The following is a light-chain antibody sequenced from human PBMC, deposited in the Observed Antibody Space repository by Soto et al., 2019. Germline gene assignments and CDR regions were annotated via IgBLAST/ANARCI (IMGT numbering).Light chain of an antibody. Sequence: QSVLTQPPSASGSPGQSVTISCTGTSSDVGGYNYVSWYQQHPGKAPKLMISDVSKRPSGVPDRFSGSKSGNTASLTVSGLQAEDEADYYCSSYAVSNNFDVFGSGTKVTVL. CDR2: DVS. V-gene: IGLV2-8*01. CDR1: SSDVGGYNY. CDR3: SSYAVSNNFDV. J-gene: IGLJ1*01.